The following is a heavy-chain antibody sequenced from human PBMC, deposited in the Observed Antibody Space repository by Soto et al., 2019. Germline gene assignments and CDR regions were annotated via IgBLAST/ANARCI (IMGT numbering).Heavy chain of an antibody. D-gene: IGHD1-26*01. J-gene: IGHJ6*02. CDR2: LHPADGEP. Sequence: ASVKVSCEVSGYTLAELSMHWVLQAPGRWLEWMRRLHPADGEPIYAHNLQARATITEGTPTDSSYMELISLSSDVTPVYYSSPRIATTTSSSYGMDDWAQGTTVTASS. V-gene: IGHV1-24*01. CDR3: SPRIATTTSSSYGMDD. CDR1: GYTLAELS.